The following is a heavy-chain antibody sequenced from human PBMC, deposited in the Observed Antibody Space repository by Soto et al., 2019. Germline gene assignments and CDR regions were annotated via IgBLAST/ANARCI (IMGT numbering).Heavy chain of an antibody. D-gene: IGHD3-22*01. V-gene: IGHV3-33*01. Sequence: GGSLRLSFAASGFTFSSYGMHWVRQAPGKGLEWVAVIWSDGSNKYYADSVKGRFTISRDNAKNSLYLQMNSLRDEDTAVYYCARDPDYYDSSGYYPEYFQHWGQGTLVTVSS. CDR1: GFTFSSYG. CDR3: ARDPDYYDSSGYYPEYFQH. J-gene: IGHJ1*01. CDR2: IWSDGSNK.